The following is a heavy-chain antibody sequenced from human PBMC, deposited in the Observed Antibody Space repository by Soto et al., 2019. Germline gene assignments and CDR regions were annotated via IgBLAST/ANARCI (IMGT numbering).Heavy chain of an antibody. V-gene: IGHV1-69*13. CDR3: ASGRITVVGSRAYHSVDV. CDR2: INPIYVDA. CDR1: GNTFTDYY. Sequence: SVKVSCKASGNTFTDYYIHWVRQAPGEGLEWMGGINPIYVDANYAQNFQGRVTITADESTNTAYMERGSLRAENSAVYYCASGRITVVGSRAYHSVDVWGQGTTVTVSS. D-gene: IGHD6-19*01. J-gene: IGHJ6*02.